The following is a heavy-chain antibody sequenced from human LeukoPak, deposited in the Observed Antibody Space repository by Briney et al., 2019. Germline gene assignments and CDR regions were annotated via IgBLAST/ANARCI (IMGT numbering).Heavy chain of an antibody. CDR3: ARDLLLWSRRGDAFDI. Sequence: PGGSLRLSCAASGFTFSSYAMSWVRQAPGKGLEWVSAISGSGGSTYYADSVKGRFTISRDNAKNSLYLQMNSLRAEDTAVYYCARDLLLWSRRGDAFDIWGQGTMVTVSS. CDR2: ISGSGGST. D-gene: IGHD3-10*01. J-gene: IGHJ3*02. V-gene: IGHV3-23*01. CDR1: GFTFSSYA.